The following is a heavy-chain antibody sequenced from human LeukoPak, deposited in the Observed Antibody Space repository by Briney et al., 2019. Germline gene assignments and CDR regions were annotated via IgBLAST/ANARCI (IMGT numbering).Heavy chain of an antibody. D-gene: IGHD1-26*01. V-gene: IGHV3-21*04. CDR3: AKGPPTRWEVRIPYIDY. J-gene: IGHJ4*02. CDR2: ISSSSSYI. CDR1: GFTFSTYS. Sequence: GGSLRLSCAASGFTFSTYSMNWVRQAPGKGLEWVSSISSSSSYIYYADSVKGRFTISRDNSKNTLYAQMNSLRAEDTAVYYCAKGPPTRWEVRIPYIDYWGQGTLVTVSS.